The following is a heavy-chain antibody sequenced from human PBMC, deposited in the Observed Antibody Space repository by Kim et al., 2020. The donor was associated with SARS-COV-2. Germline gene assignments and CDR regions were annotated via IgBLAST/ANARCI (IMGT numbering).Heavy chain of an antibody. Sequence: GGSLRLSCAGSGFNFNNYGMHWVRQAPGKGLEWVAVISYEGSKKYYEDSLRGRFTISRDNARNTVYLQMNSLAPDDTAVYYCAKSHQIFCFGESRLFDSWGQGTRVTVS. CDR2: ISYEGSKK. V-gene: IGHV3-30*18. CDR3: AKSHQIFCFGESRLFDS. J-gene: IGHJ4*02. D-gene: IGHD3-10*01. CDR1: GFNFNNYG.